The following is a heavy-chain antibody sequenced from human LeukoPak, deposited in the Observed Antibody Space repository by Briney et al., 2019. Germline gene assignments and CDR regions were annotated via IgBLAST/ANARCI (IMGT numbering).Heavy chain of an antibody. V-gene: IGHV4-39*01. J-gene: IGHJ4*02. Sequence: SETLSLTCTVSGGSLSSSSYYWGWIRQPPGKGREWIGSIYYSGSTYYNPSLKSRVTISVDTSKNQFSLKLSSVTAADTAVYYCARRWIAAAGRGEDYWGQGTLVTVSS. CDR2: IYYSGST. D-gene: IGHD6-13*01. CDR1: GGSLSSSSYY. CDR3: ARRWIAAAGRGEDY.